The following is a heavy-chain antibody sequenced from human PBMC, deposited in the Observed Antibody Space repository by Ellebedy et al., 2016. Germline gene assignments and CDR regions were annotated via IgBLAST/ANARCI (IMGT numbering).Heavy chain of an antibody. J-gene: IGHJ5*02. V-gene: IGHV4-34*01. D-gene: IGHD5-24*01. Sequence: SETLSLXCAVYGGSFSDYHWSWIRQRPGKGLEWIGQINHSGGTNYNPSLKGRVTMSVDTSKNQFSLKLSSVAAADTAVYYCARTINQIEMATMRGAYWFDPWGQGTLVTVSS. CDR1: GGSFSDYH. CDR2: INHSGGT. CDR3: ARTINQIEMATMRGAYWFDP.